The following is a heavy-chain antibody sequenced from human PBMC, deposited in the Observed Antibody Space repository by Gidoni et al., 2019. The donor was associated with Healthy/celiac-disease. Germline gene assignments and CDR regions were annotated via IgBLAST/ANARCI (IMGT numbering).Heavy chain of an antibody. J-gene: IGHJ4*02. D-gene: IGHD3-10*01. Sequence: DVQLVESGGGLVKPGGSLRLSCAAYGFTFSSYSMNWVRQAPGKGLEWVSSISSSSSYIYYADSVKGRFTISRDNAKNSLYLQMNSLRAEDTAVYYCARDQSYYGSGNIFDYWGQGTLVTVSS. CDR1: GFTFSSYS. CDR3: ARDQSYYGSGNIFDY. V-gene: IGHV3-21*01. CDR2: ISSSSSYI.